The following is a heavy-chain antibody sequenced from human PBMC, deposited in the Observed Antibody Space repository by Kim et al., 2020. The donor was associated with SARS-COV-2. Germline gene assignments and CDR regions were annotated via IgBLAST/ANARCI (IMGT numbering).Heavy chain of an antibody. V-gene: IGHV4-34*01. Sequence: SETLSLTCTVYGGSFSGYYWSWIRQPPGKGLEWIGEIDHSGITNYNPSLKSRVTISLDTSKRHFSLKLSPVTAADTAVYYCARGLRVAAAPFDYWGQGTL. CDR3: ARGLRVAAAPFDY. CDR2: IDHSGIT. D-gene: IGHD6-13*01. CDR1: GGSFSGYY. J-gene: IGHJ4*02.